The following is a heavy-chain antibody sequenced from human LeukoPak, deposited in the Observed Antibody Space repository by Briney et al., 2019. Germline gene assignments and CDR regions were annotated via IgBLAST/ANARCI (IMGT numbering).Heavy chain of an antibody. Sequence: SETLSLTCTVSGYSISSGYYWGWSRQPPGKGLEWIGSIYHSGSTYYNPSLKSRVTISVDTSKNQFSLKLSSVTAADTAVYYCARVGSYIVGAAYFDYWGQGTLVTVSS. D-gene: IGHD1-26*01. J-gene: IGHJ4*02. CDR1: GYSISSGYY. V-gene: IGHV4-38-2*02. CDR2: IYHSGST. CDR3: ARVGSYIVGAAYFDY.